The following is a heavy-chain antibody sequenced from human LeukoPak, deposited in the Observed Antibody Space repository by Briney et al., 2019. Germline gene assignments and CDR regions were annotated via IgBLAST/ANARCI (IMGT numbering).Heavy chain of an antibody. Sequence: AASVKVSCKVSGYTLTELSMHWVRQAPGKGLEWMGGFDPEDGETIYAQKFQGRVTMTEDTSTDTAYMELSSLRSEDTAVYYCATVGPQLYSGYEFDYWGQGTLVTVSS. J-gene: IGHJ4*02. D-gene: IGHD5-12*01. CDR2: FDPEDGET. V-gene: IGHV1-24*01. CDR3: ATVGPQLYSGYEFDY. CDR1: GYTLTELS.